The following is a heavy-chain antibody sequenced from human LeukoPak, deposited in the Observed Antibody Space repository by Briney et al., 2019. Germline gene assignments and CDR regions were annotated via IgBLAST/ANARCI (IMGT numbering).Heavy chain of an antibody. Sequence: SETLSLTCAVSGGSISSGGYSWSWIRQPPGKGLEWIGYTYHSGSTYYNPSLKSRVTISVDRSKNQFSLELSSVTAADTAVYYCARGTSYCTNGVCYREGMDVWGQGTTVTVSS. CDR1: GGSISSGGYS. CDR3: ARGTSYCTNGVCYREGMDV. CDR2: TYHSGST. V-gene: IGHV4-30-2*01. J-gene: IGHJ6*02. D-gene: IGHD2-8*01.